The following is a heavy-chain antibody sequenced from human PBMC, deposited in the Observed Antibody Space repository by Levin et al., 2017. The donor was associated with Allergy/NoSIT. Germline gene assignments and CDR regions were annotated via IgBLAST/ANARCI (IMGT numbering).Heavy chain of an antibody. CDR2: IKQDGSEK. Sequence: GESLKISCAASGFTFSSYWMSWVRQAPGKGLEWVANIKQDGSEKYYVDSVKGRFTISRDNAKNSLFLQMNSLRAEDMAVYYCARDDSSSSFDYWGQGTLVTVSS. J-gene: IGHJ4*02. D-gene: IGHD6-13*01. CDR3: ARDDSSSSFDY. CDR1: GFTFSSYW. V-gene: IGHV3-7*01.